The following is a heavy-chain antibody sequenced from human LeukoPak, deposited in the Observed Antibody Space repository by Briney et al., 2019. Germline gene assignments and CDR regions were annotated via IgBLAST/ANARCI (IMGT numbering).Heavy chain of an antibody. CDR3: ARDTPYSGSYYGYFDY. CDR2: ISYDGSNN. Sequence: PGRSLRLSCAASGFTFSSYAMHWVRQAPGKGLEWVAVISYDGSNNYYADSVKGRFTISSDNSKNTLYLQMNSLRAEDTAVYYCARDTPYSGSYYGYFDYWGQGTLVTVSS. CDR1: GFTFSSYA. D-gene: IGHD1-26*01. J-gene: IGHJ4*02. V-gene: IGHV3-30*04.